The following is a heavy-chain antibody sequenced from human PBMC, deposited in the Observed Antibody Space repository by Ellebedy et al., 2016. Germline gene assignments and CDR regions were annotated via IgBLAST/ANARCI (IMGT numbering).Heavy chain of an antibody. V-gene: IGHV3-33*01. Sequence: GESLKISXAASGFTFSSYGMHWVRPAPGKGLEWVAVIWYDGSNKYYADSVKGRFTISRDNSKNTLYLQMNSLRAEDTAVYYCARELISSIAARPGYYYYYMDVWGKGTTVTVSS. J-gene: IGHJ6*03. D-gene: IGHD6-6*01. CDR3: ARELISSIAARPGYYYYYMDV. CDR2: IWYDGSNK. CDR1: GFTFSSYG.